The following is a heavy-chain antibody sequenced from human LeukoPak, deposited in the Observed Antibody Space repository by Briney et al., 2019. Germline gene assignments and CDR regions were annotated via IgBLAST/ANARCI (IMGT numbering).Heavy chain of an antibody. V-gene: IGHV4-39*01. CDR2: IFYSGST. Sequence: SETLSLTCTVSDGSISSSSYYWGWIRQPPGKGLEWIGNIFYSGSTYYSPSLKSRVTISVDTSKNQFSLKLSSVTAADTAVYYCAATTVTGSLDYWGQGTLVTVSS. CDR3: AATTVTGSLDY. D-gene: IGHD4-11*01. CDR1: DGSISSSSYY. J-gene: IGHJ4*02.